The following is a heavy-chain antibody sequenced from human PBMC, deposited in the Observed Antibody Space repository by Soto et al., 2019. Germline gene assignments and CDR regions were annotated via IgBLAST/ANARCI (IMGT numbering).Heavy chain of an antibody. CDR1: GFAFNNYS. CDR2: MAFDGSNK. CDR3: ARDRVPYVYFYYGMDV. J-gene: IGHJ6*02. Sequence: QVQLVESGGGVVRPGRSLRLSCAASGFAFNNYSMHWVRQAPRKGLEWVAIMAFDGSNKYTADSVKGRFTISRDNSKNILYLQMSSLRPEDTAVYFCARDRVPYVYFYYGMDVWGQGTTVIVSS. D-gene: IGHD3-10*02. V-gene: IGHV3-30-3*01.